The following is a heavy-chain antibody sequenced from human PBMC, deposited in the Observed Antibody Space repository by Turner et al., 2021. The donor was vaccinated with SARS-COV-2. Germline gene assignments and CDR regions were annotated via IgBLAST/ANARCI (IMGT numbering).Heavy chain of an antibody. CDR2: ISGSGGRT. D-gene: IGHD6-6*01. Sequence: EVQTLESGGGLVQPGGSLRLSCAASGFTFIAYAMSWVRQAPGKGTDWVSVISGSGGRTLYADSAKGRFTISRDNSKSALYLQMDSLRVEDTAIYYCAKTPYSSSGRGDGFDIWGQGTLVTVSS. CDR1: GFTFIAYA. CDR3: AKTPYSSSGRGDGFDI. J-gene: IGHJ3*02. V-gene: IGHV3-23*01.